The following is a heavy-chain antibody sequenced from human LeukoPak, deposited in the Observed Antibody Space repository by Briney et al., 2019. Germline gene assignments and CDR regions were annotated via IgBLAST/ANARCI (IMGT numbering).Heavy chain of an antibody. CDR3: AKGEVPAGRGYYFDY. J-gene: IGHJ4*02. D-gene: IGHD2-2*01. Sequence: GGSLRLSCAASGFTFSTYAMSWVRQAPGKGLEWVSTISDSGANTYYADSVKGRFTISRDNSKNTLYLQMNSLRAEDTAVYYCAKGEVPAGRGYYFDYWGQGTLVTVSS. CDR1: GFTFSTYA. CDR2: ISDSGANT. V-gene: IGHV3-23*01.